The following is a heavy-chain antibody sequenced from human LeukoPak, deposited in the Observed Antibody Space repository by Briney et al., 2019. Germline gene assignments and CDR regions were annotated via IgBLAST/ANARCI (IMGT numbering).Heavy chain of an antibody. CDR1: GFTFNSYT. CDR3: AKGWRSSISPLDY. V-gene: IGHV3-23*01. Sequence: PGGSLRLSCAASGFTFNSYTMNWVRQAPGKGLEWVSVISGSGGSTYYADSVKGRFTISRDNSKNTLYLQMNSLRAEDTAVYYCAKGWRSSISPLDYWGQETLVTVSS. CDR2: ISGSGGST. D-gene: IGHD2-2*01. J-gene: IGHJ4*02.